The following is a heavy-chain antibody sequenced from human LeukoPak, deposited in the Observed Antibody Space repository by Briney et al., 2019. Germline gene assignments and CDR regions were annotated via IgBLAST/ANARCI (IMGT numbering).Heavy chain of an antibody. J-gene: IGHJ6*03. V-gene: IGHV4-59*01. CDR2: VVHTWST. Sequence: SETLSLTCTVSDDSITMYYWAWIRQPPGKGLELVGYVVHTWSTNFNPSLNGPGSISRDTSKNLFSLRLRSVTAADTAVYFCARGRVSSSTWYSTYYYYFYMDVWGKGTTVTVSS. D-gene: IGHD1-1*01. CDR3: ARGRVSSSTWYSTYYYYFYMDV. CDR1: DDSITMYY.